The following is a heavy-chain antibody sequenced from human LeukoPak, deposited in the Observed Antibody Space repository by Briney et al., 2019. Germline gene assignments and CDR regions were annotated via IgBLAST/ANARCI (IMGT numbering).Heavy chain of an antibody. CDR2: IRYDGSNK. J-gene: IGHJ4*02. Sequence: GGSLRLSCAASGFTFSSYGMHWVRQAPGKGLEWVAFIRYDGSNKYYADSVKGRFTISRDNSKNTLYLQMNSLRAEDTAVYYCASQYYYDSSGYQFDYWGQGTLVTVSS. V-gene: IGHV3-30*02. D-gene: IGHD3-22*01. CDR1: GFTFSSYG. CDR3: ASQYYYDSSGYQFDY.